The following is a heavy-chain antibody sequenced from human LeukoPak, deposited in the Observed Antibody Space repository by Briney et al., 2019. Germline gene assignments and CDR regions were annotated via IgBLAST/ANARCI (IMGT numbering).Heavy chain of an antibody. CDR2: ITGGGGST. Sequence: GGSLRLSCAASGFTFSNYAMSWVRRAPGKGLEWVSTITGGGGSTYYADSVKGRLTISGDDFKNTLYLQMSSLRDEDTAVYYCTTYSRSLDYWGQGTLVTVSS. J-gene: IGHJ4*02. CDR1: GFTFSNYA. CDR3: TTYSRSLDY. V-gene: IGHV3-23*01. D-gene: IGHD1-26*01.